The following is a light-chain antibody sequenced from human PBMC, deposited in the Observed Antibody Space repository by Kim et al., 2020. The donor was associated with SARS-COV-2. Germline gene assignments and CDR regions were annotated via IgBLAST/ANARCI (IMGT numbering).Light chain of an antibody. CDR2: GAS. CDR1: QSVSSSY. Sequence: LCPGERATLSCRASQSVSSSYLAWYQQKPGQAPRLLIYGASSRATGIPDRFSGSGSGTDFTLTISRLEPEDFAVYYCQQYGSSPGTFGQGTKLEI. V-gene: IGKV3-20*01. J-gene: IGKJ2*01. CDR3: QQYGSSPGT.